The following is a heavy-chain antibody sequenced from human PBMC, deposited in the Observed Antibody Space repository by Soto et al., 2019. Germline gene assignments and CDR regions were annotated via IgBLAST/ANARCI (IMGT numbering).Heavy chain of an antibody. V-gene: IGHV3-11*01. Sequence: GGSLRLSCAASGFTFSDYYMTWIRQAPGKGLEWVSYISSGASNIYYADSVKGRFTISRDNAKNSLYLQMNSLRAEDTAVYYCARGLYNGSPHLFYWGQGTLVTVSS. J-gene: IGHJ4*02. CDR3: ARGLYNGSPHLFY. CDR1: GFTFSDYY. CDR2: ISSGASNI. D-gene: IGHD1-26*01.